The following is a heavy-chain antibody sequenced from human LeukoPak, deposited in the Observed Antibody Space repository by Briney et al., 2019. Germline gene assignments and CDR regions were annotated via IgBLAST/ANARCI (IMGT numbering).Heavy chain of an antibody. V-gene: IGHV4-61*02. J-gene: IGHJ4*02. Sequence: SQTLSLTCTVSGGSISSGSYYWSWIRQPAGKGLEWIGRIYTSGSTNYNPSLKTRVTISVDTSKNQFSLKLSSVTAADTAVYYWARVTTGGYYNCWGQGTLVTVSS. CDR1: GGSISSGSYY. CDR3: ARVTTGGYYNC. CDR2: IYTSGST. D-gene: IGHD3-22*01.